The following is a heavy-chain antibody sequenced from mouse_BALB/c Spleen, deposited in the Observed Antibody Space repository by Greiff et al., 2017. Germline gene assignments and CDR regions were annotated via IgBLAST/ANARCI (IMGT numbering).Heavy chain of an antibody. V-gene: IGHV1-87*01. D-gene: IGHD1-1*01. CDR1: GYTFTSYW. CDR3: ARFSLITAVVEGYCDV. J-gene: IGHJ1*01. Sequence: VQLQQSGAELARPGASVKLSCKASGYTFTSYWMQWVKQRPGQGLEWIGAIYPGDGDTRYTQKFKGKATLTADKSSSTAYMQLSSLASEDSAVYYCARFSLITAVVEGYCDVWGAGTTVTVSS. CDR2: IYPGDGDT.